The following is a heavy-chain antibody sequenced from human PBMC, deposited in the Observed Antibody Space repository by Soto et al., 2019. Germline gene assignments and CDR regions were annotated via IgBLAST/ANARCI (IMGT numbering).Heavy chain of an antibody. CDR1: GGSISRGGYY. J-gene: IGHJ6*03. D-gene: IGHD5-12*01. Sequence: QVQLQESGPGLVKPSQTLSLTCTVSGGSISRGGYYWSWIRQHPGKGLEWIGYIYYSGGTYYNPSLKRRVTISVDTSENQFSLRLSSVTAAETAVYYCARKDSGYADYMDVWGKGTTVTVSS. CDR3: ARKDSGYADYMDV. V-gene: IGHV4-31*03. CDR2: IYYSGGT.